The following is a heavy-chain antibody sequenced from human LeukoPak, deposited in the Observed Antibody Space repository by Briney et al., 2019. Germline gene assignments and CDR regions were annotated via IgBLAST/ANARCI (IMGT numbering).Heavy chain of an antibody. V-gene: IGHV4-59*12. D-gene: IGHD2-2*02. CDR2: IYYSGST. CDR3: ARGPGYCSSTSCYIDY. J-gene: IGHJ4*02. Sequence: SETLSLTCTVSGGSISSYYWSWIRQPPGKGLEWIGYIYYSGSTNYNPSLKSRVTISVDTSKNQFSLKLSSVTAADTAVYYCARGPGYCSSTSCYIDYWGQGTLVTVSS. CDR1: GGSISSYY.